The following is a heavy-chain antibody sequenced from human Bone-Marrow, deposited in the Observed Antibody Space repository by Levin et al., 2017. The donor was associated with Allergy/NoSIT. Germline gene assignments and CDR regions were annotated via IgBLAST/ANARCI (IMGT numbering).Heavy chain of an antibody. V-gene: IGHV3-53*01. CDR1: GFTVSSNY. J-gene: IGHJ4*02. Sequence: GESLKISCAVSGFTVSSNYMSWVRQAPGKGPDWVSVIYGGGATYYADPVRGRFTISRDDSRNTLYLQMNSLRVEDTAVYYCASEIPRGSPDNYVPLWGRGTLVTVSS. CDR3: ASEIPRGSPDNYVPL. CDR2: IYGGGAT. D-gene: IGHD3-10*02.